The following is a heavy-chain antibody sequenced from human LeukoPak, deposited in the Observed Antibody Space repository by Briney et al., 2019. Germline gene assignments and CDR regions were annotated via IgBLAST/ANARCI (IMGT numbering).Heavy chain of an antibody. Sequence: SETLSLTCAVYGGSFSGYYWSWIRQPPGKGLEWIGEINHSGSTNYNPSLKSRVTISVDTSKNQFSLKLSSVTAADTAVYYCARHPLAYYGSAQGWFDPWGQGTLVTVSS. CDR1: GGSFSGYY. CDR2: INHSGST. CDR3: ARHPLAYYGSAQGWFDP. V-gene: IGHV4-34*01. D-gene: IGHD3-10*01. J-gene: IGHJ5*02.